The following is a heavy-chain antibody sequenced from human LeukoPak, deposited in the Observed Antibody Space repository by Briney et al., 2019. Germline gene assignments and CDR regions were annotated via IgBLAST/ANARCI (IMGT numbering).Heavy chain of an antibody. CDR1: GFTFSSYG. CDR3: ARDTFGGAFDI. Sequence: GGSLRLSCAASGFTFSSYGMQWVRQAPGKGLEWVAVIWYDGSNKYYADSVKGRFTISRDNSKNTLYLQMNSLRAEDTAVYYCARDTFGGAFDIWGQGTMVTVSS. CDR2: IWYDGSNK. V-gene: IGHV3-33*01. D-gene: IGHD3-16*01. J-gene: IGHJ3*02.